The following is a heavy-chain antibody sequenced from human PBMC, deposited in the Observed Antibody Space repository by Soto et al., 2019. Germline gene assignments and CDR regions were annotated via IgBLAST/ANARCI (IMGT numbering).Heavy chain of an antibody. Sequence: GSLRLSCAASGFTFSSYSMNWVGQDPGKGLEWVSYISRRRSSIDYADSVKGRFTISRDNAKNSLDLQMNSLRAEDTAVYYCARDATKGVATRTRGMDYWGQGTLVTVSS. CDR1: GFTFSSYS. V-gene: IGHV3-48*01. D-gene: IGHD5-12*01. CDR2: ISRRRSSI. CDR3: ARDATKGVATRTRGMDY. J-gene: IGHJ4*02.